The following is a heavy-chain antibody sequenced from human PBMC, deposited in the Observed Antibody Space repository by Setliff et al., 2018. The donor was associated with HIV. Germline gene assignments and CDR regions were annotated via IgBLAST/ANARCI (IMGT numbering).Heavy chain of an antibody. V-gene: IGHV5-51*01. Sequence: PGESLKISCKGSGYSFTNYWIGWVRQVPGKGLEWMGIIYPADSDTRYSPSFQGQVTISADKSISTAYLQWSSLRASDTAVYYCSRASDPSHRMPPTNYYYYMDVWGKGTKVTV. CDR2: IYPADSDT. CDR1: GYSFTNYW. CDR3: SRASDPSHRMPPTNYYYYMDV. D-gene: IGHD2-2*01. J-gene: IGHJ6*03.